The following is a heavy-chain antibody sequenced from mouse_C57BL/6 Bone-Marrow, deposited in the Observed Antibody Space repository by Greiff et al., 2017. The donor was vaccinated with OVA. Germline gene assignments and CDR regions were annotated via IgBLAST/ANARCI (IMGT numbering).Heavy chain of an antibody. CDR1: GYTFTSYW. CDR3: ARREIYYDYEMDY. D-gene: IGHD2-4*01. Sequence: QVQLKQPGAELVKPGASVKMSCKASGYTFTSYWITWVKQRPGQGLEWIGDIYPGSGSTNYNEKFKSKATLTVDTSSSTAYMQLSSLTSEDSAVYYCARREIYYDYEMDYWGQGTSVTVSS. J-gene: IGHJ4*01. V-gene: IGHV1-55*01. CDR2: IYPGSGST.